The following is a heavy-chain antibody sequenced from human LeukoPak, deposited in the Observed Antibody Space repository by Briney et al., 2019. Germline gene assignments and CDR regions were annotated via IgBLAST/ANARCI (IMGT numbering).Heavy chain of an antibody. CDR3: ATSWGYYDSSGYQGGFDP. Sequence: GGSLRLSCAASGFTSSDYYMSWVRQAPGKGLEWVSSISRSGDIIYYTDSVKGRFTISRDNAKNSLYLQMNSLRAEDTAMYYCATSWGYYDSSGYQGGFDPWGQGTLVTVSS. V-gene: IGHV3-11*04. CDR1: GFTSSDYY. D-gene: IGHD3-22*01. J-gene: IGHJ5*02. CDR2: ISRSGDII.